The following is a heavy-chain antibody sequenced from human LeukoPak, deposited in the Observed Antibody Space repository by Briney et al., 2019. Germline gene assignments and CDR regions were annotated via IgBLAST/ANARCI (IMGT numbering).Heavy chain of an antibody. J-gene: IGHJ4*02. V-gene: IGHV3-74*01. D-gene: IGHD3-22*01. CDR3: ARDLTGPYDH. CDR2: INVEGNYM. Sequence: GGSLRLSCAAAGFTVSSYGMHWVRQPPEKELLWVARINVEGNYMDYAESVKDRFTISRDSAKNTLYLQMNSLGAEETAVYSCARDLTGPYDHWGQGTLVIVSS. CDR1: GFTVSSYG.